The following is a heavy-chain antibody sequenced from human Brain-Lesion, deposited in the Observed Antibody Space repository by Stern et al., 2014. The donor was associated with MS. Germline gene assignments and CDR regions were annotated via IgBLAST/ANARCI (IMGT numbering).Heavy chain of an antibody. Sequence: QITLKESGPTLVKPTQTLTLTCIFSGFSLNTPGVGVGWIRQPPGKALEWLALIYWDDDNLYSPSVKNRVTISKDPSKNQVVLTMSNMDPVDTGTYFCACRRVAVVGRAPPNYFDPWGQGTLVTVSA. CDR2: IYWDDDN. CDR1: GFSLNTPGVG. CDR3: ACRRVAVVGRAPPNYFDP. V-gene: IGHV2-5*02. J-gene: IGHJ5*02. D-gene: IGHD4-23*01.